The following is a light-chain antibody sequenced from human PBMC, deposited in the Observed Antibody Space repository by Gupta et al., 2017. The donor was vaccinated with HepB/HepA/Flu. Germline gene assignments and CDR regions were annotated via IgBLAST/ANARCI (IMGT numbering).Light chain of an antibody. Sequence: QSALTHPRSLPRSPAQSVTISCTGTSSDAGGYKYVSWYQQPPGKAPKVMIYDVSKWPSGVPDRFSGSKSGNTASLTISGLQADDEADYYCGSYAGSYTWVFGGGTKLTVL. CDR2: DVS. CDR3: GSYAGSYTWV. V-gene: IGLV2-11*01. J-gene: IGLJ3*02. CDR1: SSDAGGYKY.